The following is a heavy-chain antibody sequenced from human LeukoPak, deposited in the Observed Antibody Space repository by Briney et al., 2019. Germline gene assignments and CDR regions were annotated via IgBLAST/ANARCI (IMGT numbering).Heavy chain of an antibody. V-gene: IGHV3-43*01. CDR1: GFTFDDYT. J-gene: IGHJ4*02. D-gene: IGHD3-22*01. CDR2: ISWDGGST. CDR3: AKAAGTGCYDSSGLFDY. Sequence: GGSLRLSCAASGFTFDDYTMHWVRQAPGKGLEWVSLISWDGGSTYYADSVKGRFTISRDNSKNSLYLQMNSLRTEDTALYYCAKAAGTGCYDSSGLFDYWGQGTLVTVSS.